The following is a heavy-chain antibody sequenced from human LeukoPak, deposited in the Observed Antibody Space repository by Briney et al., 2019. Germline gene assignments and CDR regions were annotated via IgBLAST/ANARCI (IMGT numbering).Heavy chain of an antibody. D-gene: IGHD3-22*01. Sequence: KPGGSLRLSCAASGFTFSSYSMNWVRQAPGKGLEWASSISSSSSYIYYADSVKGRFTISRNNAKNSLYLQMNSLRAEDTAVYYCARGVRYYDSSGYYDYWGQGTLVTVSS. J-gene: IGHJ4*02. CDR2: ISSSSSYI. CDR3: ARGVRYYDSSGYYDY. CDR1: GFTFSSYS. V-gene: IGHV3-21*01.